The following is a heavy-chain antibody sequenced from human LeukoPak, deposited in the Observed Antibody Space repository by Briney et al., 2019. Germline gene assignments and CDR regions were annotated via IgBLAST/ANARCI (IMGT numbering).Heavy chain of an antibody. J-gene: IGHJ3*02. CDR2: INPSGGST. CDR3: ARLPFKDYYDSSGDAFDI. D-gene: IGHD3-22*01. V-gene: IGHV1-46*01. Sequence: ASVKVSCKASGYTFTGYYMHWVRQAPGQGLEWMGIINPSGGSTSYAQKFQGRVTMTRDTSTSTVYMELSSLRSEDTAVYYCARLPFKDYYDSSGDAFDIWGQGTMVTVSS. CDR1: GYTFTGYY.